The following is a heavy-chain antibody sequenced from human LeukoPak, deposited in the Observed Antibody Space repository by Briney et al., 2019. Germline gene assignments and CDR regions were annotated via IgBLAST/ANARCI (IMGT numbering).Heavy chain of an antibody. V-gene: IGHV4-59*01. CDR2: IYYTGST. J-gene: IGHJ5*02. Sequence: SETLSLTCSVSGGSISHYYRSWIRQPPGKGLEWIGYIYYTGSTKYNPSLKSRVTISVDTSKNQFYLNLSSVTAADTAIYYCARDLGRSSSWSKYSWFDPWGQGTLVTVSS. CDR1: GGSISHYY. CDR3: ARDLGRSSSWSKYSWFDP. D-gene: IGHD6-13*01.